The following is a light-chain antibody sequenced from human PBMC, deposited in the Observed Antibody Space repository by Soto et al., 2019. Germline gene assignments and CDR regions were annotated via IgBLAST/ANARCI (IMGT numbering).Light chain of an antibody. J-gene: IGKJ5*01. V-gene: IGKV3-20*01. CDR3: QQYGTSPSIT. CDR2: DAS. Sequence: IVLTPTTNTLSFSPGVTASHSWVPLQRVGSNYLAWYQQKPGQAPRLLIYDASSRATDIPDRFSGSGSGTDFTLTISRLEPEDFAVYYCQQYGTSPSITFGQGTRLEIK. CDR1: QRVGSNY.